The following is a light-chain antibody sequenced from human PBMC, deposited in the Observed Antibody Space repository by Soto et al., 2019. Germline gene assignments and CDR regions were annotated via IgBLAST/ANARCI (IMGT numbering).Light chain of an antibody. CDR2: GAS. CDR1: QSVSNNY. J-gene: IGKJ1*01. Sequence: EIALTQSPATLSLSPGETATLSCRASQSVSNNYVAWYQQKPGQAPRLLIYGASNRATGIPDRFSGSGSGTDFTLTISRLEPEDFAVYYCQQYGRSGTFGQGTKVDI. CDR3: QQYGRSGT. V-gene: IGKV3-20*01.